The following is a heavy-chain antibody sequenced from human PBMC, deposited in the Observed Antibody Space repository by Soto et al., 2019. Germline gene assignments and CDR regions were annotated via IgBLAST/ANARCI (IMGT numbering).Heavy chain of an antibody. V-gene: IGHV3-30*18. D-gene: IGHD6-19*01. CDR3: AKDRYLSGWEGHLDY. Sequence: QVQLVESGGGVVQPGRSLRLSCEASGFTFGDFAMHWVRQAPGKGLEWLALMSDNGRNKYYVDSVKGRFTVSRDNAKNTFYLQMNRLRAEDTAVYFCAKDRYLSGWEGHLDYWGQGVRVIVSS. CDR1: GFTFGDFA. J-gene: IGHJ4*02. CDR2: MSDNGRNK.